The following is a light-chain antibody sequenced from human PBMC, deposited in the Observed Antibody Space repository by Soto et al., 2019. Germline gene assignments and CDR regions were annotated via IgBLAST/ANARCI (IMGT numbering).Light chain of an antibody. CDR1: QSILYSSNNKNH. J-gene: IGKJ4*01. CDR3: QQYYTTPLT. CDR2: WAS. V-gene: IGKV4-1*01. Sequence: DIVMTQSPDSLAVSLGERATINCKSSQSILYSSNNKNHLAWYQQKPGQPPRLLIYWASTRESGVPDRFSGSGSGKDFTLTISSLQAEDVAVYYCQQYYTTPLTFVGGTKVEIK.